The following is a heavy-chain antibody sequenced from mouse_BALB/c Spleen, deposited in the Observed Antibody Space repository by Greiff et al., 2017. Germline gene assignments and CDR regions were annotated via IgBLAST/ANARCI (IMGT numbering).Heavy chain of an antibody. J-gene: IGHJ2*01. Sequence: VMLVESGAELMKPGASVKISCKATGYTFSSYWIEWVKQRPGHGLEWIGEILPGSGSTNYNEKFKGKATFTADPSSNTAYMQLSSLTSEDSAVYYCARGLLRVYWGQGTTLTVSS. CDR3: ARGLLRVY. D-gene: IGHD2-3*01. CDR2: ILPGSGST. V-gene: IGHV1-9*01. CDR1: GYTFSSYW.